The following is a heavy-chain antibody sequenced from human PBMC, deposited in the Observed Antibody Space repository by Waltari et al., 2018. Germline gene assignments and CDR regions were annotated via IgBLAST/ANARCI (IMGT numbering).Heavy chain of an antibody. CDR2: INPKSGDT. J-gene: IGHJ4*02. Sequence: QIQLVQSGAEVKKPWASGEASCKAHGILFTGSLIHWVRHTPGQGLAWMWWINPKSGDTNYAQKFKGRITMTRDTSINTVYLELKRLTSADTAVYFCARDWGVVAAYNAFDFWGQGTLVTVSS. D-gene: IGHD2-21*01. CDR3: ARDWGVVAAYNAFDF. V-gene: IGHV1-2*02. CDR1: GILFTGSL.